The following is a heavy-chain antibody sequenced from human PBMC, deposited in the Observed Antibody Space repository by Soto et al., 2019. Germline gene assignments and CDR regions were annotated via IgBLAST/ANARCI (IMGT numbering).Heavy chain of an antibody. CDR3: ARSQGSSTSLEIYYYYYYGMDV. V-gene: IGHV1-69*01. CDR1: GGTFSSYA. D-gene: IGHD2-2*01. J-gene: IGHJ6*02. CDR2: IIPISDTT. Sequence: QVQQVQSGAEVKKPGSSVKVSCKASGGTFSSYAISWVRQAPGQGLEWMGGIIPISDTTNYAQKFQGRVTITADESTSTAYMELSSLRSEDTAVYYCARSQGSSTSLEIYYYYYYGMDVWGQGTTVTVSS.